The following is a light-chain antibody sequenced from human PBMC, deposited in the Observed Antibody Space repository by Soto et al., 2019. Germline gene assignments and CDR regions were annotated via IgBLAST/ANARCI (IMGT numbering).Light chain of an antibody. V-gene: IGKV3-20*01. CDR1: QSVSSSY. Sequence: EIVLTPSPGTLSLSPVERATLSCRASQSVSSSYLAWYQPKPGQAPRLLIYGASSRATGIPDRFGGSGSGTDFTLTISRLEPEDFAVYYCQQYGSSPPFTFGQGTKVGIK. CDR2: GAS. CDR3: QQYGSSPPFT. J-gene: IGKJ1*01.